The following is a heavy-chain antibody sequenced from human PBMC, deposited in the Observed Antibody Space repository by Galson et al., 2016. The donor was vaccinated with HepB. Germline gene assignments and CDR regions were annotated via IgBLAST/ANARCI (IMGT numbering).Heavy chain of an antibody. CDR3: VRDGWGSSHFEY. D-gene: IGHD3-10*01. V-gene: IGHV4-59*01. Sequence: SETLSLTCTVSSGSMISGYYWSWIRQPPGKRLEWMGFISYTGNTNYNPSLESRGTISVDTSKSQLSLRLISVTAADTAVYFCVRDGWGSSHFEYWGQGTLVTVSS. CDR1: SGSMISGYY. CDR2: ISYTGNT. J-gene: IGHJ4*02.